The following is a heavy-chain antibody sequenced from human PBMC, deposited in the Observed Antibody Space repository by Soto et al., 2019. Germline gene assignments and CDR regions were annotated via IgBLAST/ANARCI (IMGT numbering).Heavy chain of an antibody. CDR3: ARVAFSVDSILYYYYGMDV. CDR1: GDSVSSGSYY. J-gene: IGHJ6*02. CDR2: IFYSGST. Sequence: QVQLQESGPGLVKPSETLSLTCTVSGDSVSSGSYYWSWIRQPPGKGLEWIGYIFYSGSTDSNPSLRSRVTISVDTSKNQFSLKLNSVTAADTAVYYCARVAFSVDSILYYYYGMDVWGQGTAVTVSS. D-gene: IGHD5-12*01. V-gene: IGHV4-61*01.